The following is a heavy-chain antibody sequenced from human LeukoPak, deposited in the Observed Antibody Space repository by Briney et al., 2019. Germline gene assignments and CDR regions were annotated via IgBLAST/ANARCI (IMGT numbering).Heavy chain of an antibody. CDR3: ARRGYYDSSGYYYVTDDAFDI. CDR2: IYYSGST. D-gene: IGHD3-22*01. CDR1: GGSISSSSYY. Sequence: PSETLSLTCTVSGGSISSSSYYWGWIRQPPGKGLEWIGSIYYSGSTYYNPSLKSRVTISVDTSKNQFSLKLSSVTAADTAVYYCARRGYYDSSGYYYVTDDAFDIWGQGTMVTVSS. J-gene: IGHJ3*02. V-gene: IGHV4-39*01.